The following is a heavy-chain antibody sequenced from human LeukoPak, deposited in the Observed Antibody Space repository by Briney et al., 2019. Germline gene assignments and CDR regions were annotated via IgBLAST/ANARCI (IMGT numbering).Heavy chain of an antibody. CDR1: GYTFTSYG. D-gene: IGHD4-17*01. CDR3: ARVDYGDLHRPFDY. Sequence: GASVKVSCKASGYTFTSYGISWVRQAPGQGLEWMGWISAYNGNTNYAQKLQGRVTMTTDTSTSTAYMELRSLRSDDTAMYYCARVDYGDLHRPFDYWGQGTLVTVSS. J-gene: IGHJ4*02. V-gene: IGHV1-18*01. CDR2: ISAYNGNT.